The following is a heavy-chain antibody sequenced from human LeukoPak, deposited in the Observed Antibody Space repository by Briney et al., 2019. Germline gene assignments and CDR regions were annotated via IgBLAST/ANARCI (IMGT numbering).Heavy chain of an antibody. CDR2: IYYSGRT. D-gene: IGHD3-10*01. Sequence: SETLSLTCTVSGGSISSGSYYWSWLRQPPGKGLEWIGYIYYSGRTYYNPSLKSRVSRSVDTSKIQFSLKLSAVTAADTAVYYCARFGDFKSIDYWGQGTLVTVSS. CDR1: GGSISSGSYY. V-gene: IGHV4-30-4*07. CDR3: ARFGDFKSIDY. J-gene: IGHJ4*02.